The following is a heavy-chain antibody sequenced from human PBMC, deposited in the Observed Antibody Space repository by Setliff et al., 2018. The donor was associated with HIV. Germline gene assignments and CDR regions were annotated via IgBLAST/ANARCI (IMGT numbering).Heavy chain of an antibody. J-gene: IGHJ4*02. V-gene: IGHV4-4*09. CDR3: ARLIHTGLLYFDF. CDR2: IYSSGTT. Sequence: SETLSLTCFVSGVSISDHHWGWIRQPPGKGLEWIGYIYSSGTTQYNPSVESRATMSLDTSRDQFSLNLRSVTAADTAVYFCARLIHTGLLYFDFWGLGTLVTVSS. D-gene: IGHD2-8*02. CDR1: GVSISDHH.